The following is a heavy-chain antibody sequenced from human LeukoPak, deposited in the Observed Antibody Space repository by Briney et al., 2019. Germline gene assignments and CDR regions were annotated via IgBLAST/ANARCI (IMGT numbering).Heavy chain of an antibody. CDR2: INANSGDT. CDR1: GYTFTGYY. Sequence: ASVKVSCKSSGYTFTGYYMHWVRQAPGQGLEWMGWINANSGDTKYAQKFQGRVTMTRDTSISTAYMELSRLRSDDTAMYYCAREISGYSDYWGQGTLVTVSS. CDR3: AREISGYSDY. D-gene: IGHD3-22*01. J-gene: IGHJ4*02. V-gene: IGHV1-2*02.